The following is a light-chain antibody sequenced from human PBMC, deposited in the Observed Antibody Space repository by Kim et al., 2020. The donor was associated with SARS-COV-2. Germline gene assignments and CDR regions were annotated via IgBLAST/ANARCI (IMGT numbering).Light chain of an antibody. CDR1: SSDVGAYNH. V-gene: IGLV2-14*03. J-gene: IGLJ2*01. CDR3: SSYTNNKTLV. CDR2: DVR. Sequence: GQSITLSCTGTSSDVGAYNHVSWYQQHPDKAPKLMIFDVRNRPSGVSNRFSGSKSGNTASLTISGLQAEDEADYFCSSYTNNKTLVFGGGTQLTVL.